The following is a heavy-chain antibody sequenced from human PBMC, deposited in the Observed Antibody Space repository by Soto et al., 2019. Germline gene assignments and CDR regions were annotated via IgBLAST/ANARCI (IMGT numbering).Heavy chain of an antibody. CDR2: IKSKTAGGTT. CDR3: TTVWGYDYIWGSYTNDY. Sequence: EVQLVESGGGLVKPGGSLRLSCAASGFTFSNAWMSWVRQAPGKGLEWVGRIKSKTAGGTTDYAAPVKGRFTISRDDSKNTLYLQMKSLKTEDTAVYYCTTVWGYDYIWGSYTNDYWGQGTLVTVSS. CDR1: GFTFSNAW. D-gene: IGHD3-16*01. V-gene: IGHV3-15*01. J-gene: IGHJ4*02.